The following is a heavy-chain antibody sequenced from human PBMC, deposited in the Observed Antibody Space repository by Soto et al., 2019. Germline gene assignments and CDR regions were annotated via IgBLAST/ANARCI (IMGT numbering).Heavy chain of an antibody. CDR1: GFIFGNHG. V-gene: IGHV3-23*01. Sequence: HPGGSLRLSCAASGFIFGNHGMTWVRQAPGRALEWVSTINANAIDTHYADSVKGRFTISRDNSKSTLDLQMNSLRAEDTAIYYCVSRVSAHFDFWGPGTLVTVSS. J-gene: IGHJ4*02. D-gene: IGHD2-8*01. CDR3: VSRVSAHFDF. CDR2: INANAIDT.